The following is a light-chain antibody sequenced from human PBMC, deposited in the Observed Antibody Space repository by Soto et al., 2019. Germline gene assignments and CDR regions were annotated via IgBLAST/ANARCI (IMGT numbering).Light chain of an antibody. Sequence: ETVMTQSPATLSVSPGEGATLSCRASQSVSSNLAWYQQKPGQAPRLLIYGASTRATGIPARFSGSGFETEFTLTISSLQSENFAVYYCQQYSNWPPYTFGQGTKLEIK. CDR2: GAS. J-gene: IGKJ2*01. CDR3: QQYSNWPPYT. V-gene: IGKV3-15*01. CDR1: QSVSSN.